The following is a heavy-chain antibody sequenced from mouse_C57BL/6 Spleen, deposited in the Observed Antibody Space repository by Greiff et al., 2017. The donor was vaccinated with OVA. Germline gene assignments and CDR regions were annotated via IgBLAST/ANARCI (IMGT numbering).Heavy chain of an antibody. CDR1: GYTFTNYW. CDR3: ARKGDYDYWYFDV. CDR2: IYPGGGYT. V-gene: IGHV1-63*01. D-gene: IGHD2-4*01. J-gene: IGHJ1*03. Sequence: QVQLQQSGAELVRPGTSVKMSCKASGYTFTNYWIGWAKQRPGHGLEWIGDIYPGGGYTNYNEKFKGKATLTADKSSSTAYMQFSSLTSEDSAIYYCARKGDYDYWYFDVWGTGTTVTVSS.